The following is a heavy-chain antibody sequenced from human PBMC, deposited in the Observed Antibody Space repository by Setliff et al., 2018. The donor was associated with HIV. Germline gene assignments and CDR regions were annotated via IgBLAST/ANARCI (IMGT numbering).Heavy chain of an antibody. V-gene: IGHV4-59*01. J-gene: IGHJ5*02. CDR3: AREAGKYQVLSPGSWFDP. CDR1: GGSISSYC. D-gene: IGHD2-2*01. CDR2: IFSSGST. Sequence: SETLSLTCTVSGGSISSYCWNWIRQSPGRGLEWIGFIFSSGSTKYNPSLQSRFTISRDNSKNTLYLQMNDLRSVDTAVYYCAREAGKYQVLSPGSWFDPWGQGTLVTVSS.